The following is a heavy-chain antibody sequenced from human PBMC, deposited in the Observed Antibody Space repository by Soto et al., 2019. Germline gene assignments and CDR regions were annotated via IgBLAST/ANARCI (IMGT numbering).Heavy chain of an antibody. V-gene: IGHV1-18*04. Sequence: GASVKVSCKASGYTFNKYGLNWLRQAPGQGLEWMGWISTYNAKTKYAQNVQDRVSMTIDTSTSTAYMELRGLRSDDTAVYYCVRVNEGVFYDSSGYFDYWGQGTLVTVSS. CDR1: GYTFNKYG. D-gene: IGHD3-22*01. J-gene: IGHJ4*02. CDR2: ISTYNAKT. CDR3: VRVNEGVFYDSSGYFDY.